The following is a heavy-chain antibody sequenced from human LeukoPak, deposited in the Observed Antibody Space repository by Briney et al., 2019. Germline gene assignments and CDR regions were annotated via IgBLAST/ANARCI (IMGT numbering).Heavy chain of an antibody. Sequence: ASVKVSCKASGYTFTSYDINWVRQATGQGLEWMGWMNPNSGNTGYAQKFQGRVTMTRNTSISTAYTELSSLRSEDTAVYYCARVPKHYYYGSGSYQFDYWGQGTLVTVSS. CDR3: ARVPKHYYYGSGSYQFDY. D-gene: IGHD3-10*01. CDR1: GYTFTSYD. CDR2: MNPNSGNT. V-gene: IGHV1-8*01. J-gene: IGHJ4*02.